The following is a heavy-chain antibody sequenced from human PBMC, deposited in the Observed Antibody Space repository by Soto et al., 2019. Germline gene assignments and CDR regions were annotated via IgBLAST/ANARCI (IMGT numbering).Heavy chain of an antibody. CDR2: FFTGGST. CDR3: ARGGLEPFDH. V-gene: IGHV3-66*01. Sequence: GGSLRLSCAAAGFNVSYNYMGWVRQAPGKGLEWVSSFFTGGSTDYADSVKDRFIISRDDARSELYLQLNDLRVEDTATYYCARGGLEPFDHWGQGALVTVSS. CDR1: GFNVSYNY. D-gene: IGHD1-1*01. J-gene: IGHJ4*02.